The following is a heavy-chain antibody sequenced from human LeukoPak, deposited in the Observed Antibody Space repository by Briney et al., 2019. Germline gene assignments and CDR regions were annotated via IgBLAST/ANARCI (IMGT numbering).Heavy chain of an antibody. CDR3: SKGRWGDT. CDR1: GFTFRNYD. D-gene: IGHD3-16*01. CDR2: VSGSGGNT. Sequence: GGSLRLSCAASGFTFRNYDMNWVRRAPGKGLECVSTVSGSGGNTYYADSVKGRFTTSRDNSKNLVYLQMNSLRDDDTAIYYCSKGRWGDTWGQGTLVTVSS. J-gene: IGHJ4*02. V-gene: IGHV3-23*01.